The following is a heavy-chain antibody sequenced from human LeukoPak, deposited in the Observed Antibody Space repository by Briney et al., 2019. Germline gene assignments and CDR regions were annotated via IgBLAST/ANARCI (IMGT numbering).Heavy chain of an antibody. J-gene: IGHJ5*02. D-gene: IGHD2-15*01. Sequence: SETLSLTCTVSGGSISGYYWSWIRQPPGKGLEWIGYIYYSGSTNYNPSLKSRVTISVDTSKNQFSLKLSSVTAADTAVYYCARAVGYCSGGSCYPAFDHWGQGTLVTVSS. CDR3: ARAVGYCSGGSCYPAFDH. CDR2: IYYSGST. V-gene: IGHV4-59*08. CDR1: GGSISGYY.